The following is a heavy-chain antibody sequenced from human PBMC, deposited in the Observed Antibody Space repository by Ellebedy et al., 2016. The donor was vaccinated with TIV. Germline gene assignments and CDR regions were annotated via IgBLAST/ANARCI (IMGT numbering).Heavy chain of an antibody. CDR2: IYYSGSN. Sequence: MPSETLSLTCTVSGGSISSSSYYWGWIRQPPGKGLEWIGSIYYSGSNCYNPSLKSRVTISVDTSKNQFSLKLSSVTAADTAVYYCARATYYDILTGNYYYYGMDVWGQGTTVTVSS. CDR3: ARATYYDILTGNYYYYGMDV. J-gene: IGHJ6*02. CDR1: GGSISSSSYY. V-gene: IGHV4-39*01. D-gene: IGHD3-9*01.